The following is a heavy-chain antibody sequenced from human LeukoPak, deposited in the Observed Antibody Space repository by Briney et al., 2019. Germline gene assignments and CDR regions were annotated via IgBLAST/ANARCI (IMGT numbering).Heavy chain of an antibody. J-gene: IGHJ4*02. V-gene: IGHV4-4*09. CDR2: ILTSGTT. CDR1: NGSTSSYH. Sequence: SETLSLTCTVSNGSTSSYHWSWVRQPPGKGLEWIGYILTSGTTNYNPSLKSRLTISVDTSKNQFTLKLSSVTAADTAVYYCARLRVSGSYLHYFDYWGQGTLVTVSS. CDR3: ARLRVSGSYLHYFDY. D-gene: IGHD1-26*01.